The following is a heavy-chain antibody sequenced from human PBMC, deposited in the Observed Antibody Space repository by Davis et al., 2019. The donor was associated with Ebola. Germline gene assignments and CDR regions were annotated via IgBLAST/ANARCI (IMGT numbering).Heavy chain of an antibody. CDR3: VREGILFDY. D-gene: IGHD3-3*02. CDR1: GFTFSNYA. CDR2: IAYDGSTK. V-gene: IGHV3-30-3*01. Sequence: GESLKISCAASGFTFSNYAMHWVRQAPGKGLEWVAVIAYDGSTKYYADSVKGQFTISRDSSKNTLYLEMNSLRPEDTAVYYCVREGILFDYWGQGIPVTVSS. J-gene: IGHJ4*02.